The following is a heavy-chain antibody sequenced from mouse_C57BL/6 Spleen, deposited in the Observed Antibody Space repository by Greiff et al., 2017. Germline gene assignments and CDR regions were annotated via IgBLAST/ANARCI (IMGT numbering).Heavy chain of an antibody. CDR2: ILPGSGST. D-gene: IGHD1-1*01. CDR3: ASLSGTRYFDV. V-gene: IGHV1-9*01. CDR1: GFTFTGSW. J-gene: IGHJ1*03. Sequence: LVEPGASVTLSCKAPGFTFTGSWLEWVKQRPGHGLEWIGEILPGSGSTNYNEKFKGKATFTADTSSNTAYMQLSSLTTEDSAIYCCASLSGTRYFDVWGTGTSVTVSS.